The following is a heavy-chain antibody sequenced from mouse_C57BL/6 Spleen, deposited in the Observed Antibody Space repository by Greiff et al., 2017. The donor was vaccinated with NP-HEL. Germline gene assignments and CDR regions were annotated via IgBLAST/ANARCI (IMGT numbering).Heavy chain of an antibody. CDR2: IHPNSGST. D-gene: IGHD1-1*01. Sequence: VQLQHPGAELVKPGASVKLSCKASGYTFTSYWMHWVKQRPGQGLEWIGMIHPNSGSTNYNEKFKSKATLTVDKSSSTAYMQLSSLTSEDSAVYYCARCYYGSSYEAWFAYWGQGTLVTVSA. CDR1: GYTFTSYW. CDR3: ARCYYGSSYEAWFAY. J-gene: IGHJ3*01. V-gene: IGHV1-64*01.